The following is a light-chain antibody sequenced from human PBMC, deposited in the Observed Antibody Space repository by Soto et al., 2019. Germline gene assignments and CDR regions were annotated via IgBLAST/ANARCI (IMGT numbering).Light chain of an antibody. CDR1: SSIGRNT. CDR2: RNV. J-gene: IGLJ2*01. Sequence: QPVLTQPPSASGTPGQRVTVSCSGTSSIGRNTVSWYQQLPGTAPKLLISRNVQRPSGVPDRFSGSRSGTSASLAISGLQSDDEADYYCAAWDDTRNGPVFGGGTKVTVL. V-gene: IGLV1-44*01. CDR3: AAWDDTRNGPV.